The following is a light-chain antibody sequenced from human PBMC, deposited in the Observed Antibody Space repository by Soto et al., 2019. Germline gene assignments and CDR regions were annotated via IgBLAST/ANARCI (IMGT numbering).Light chain of an antibody. J-gene: IGKJ2*01. CDR3: QHGYVAPYN. V-gene: IGKV1-39*01. CDR2: SAS. Sequence: DIQMTQSPSSVSASVGDTVTITCRASQDLNVYLNWYQQKPGEVPKLLIYSASSLHRGVPSRFTGSGSETDFTRTIRSLQPEDFATYYCQHGYVAPYNFGQGTKV. CDR1: QDLNVY.